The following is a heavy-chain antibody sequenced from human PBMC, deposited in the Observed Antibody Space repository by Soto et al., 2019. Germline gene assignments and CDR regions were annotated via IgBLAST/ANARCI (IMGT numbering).Heavy chain of an antibody. CDR2: IYLDDSDT. Sequence: GESLKISCTASGYSFTNYLIAWVRQMSGQGLEWMGIIYLDDSDTRYSPSFQGQVTISADKSISTAYLQWSSLKASDTAMYYCATTDCISTSCTHGWFDSWGQGTLVTVSS. V-gene: IGHV5-51*01. D-gene: IGHD2-2*01. J-gene: IGHJ5*01. CDR1: GYSFTNYL. CDR3: ATTDCISTSCTHGWFDS.